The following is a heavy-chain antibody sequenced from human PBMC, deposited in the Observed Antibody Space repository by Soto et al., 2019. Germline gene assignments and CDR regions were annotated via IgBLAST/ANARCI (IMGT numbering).Heavy chain of an antibody. J-gene: IGHJ6*02. CDR3: ARTFDYYGMDV. CDR2: IYHAGSV. Sequence: PSETLSLTCAVPGYSIGSGHYWAWIRQSPGKGLEWIGSIYHAGSVYYNPSLNGRVALSMDTSKNHFSLKLTSVTAADTAVYYCARTFDYYGMDVWGQGTTVTVSS. V-gene: IGHV4-38-2*01. CDR1: GYSIGSGHY.